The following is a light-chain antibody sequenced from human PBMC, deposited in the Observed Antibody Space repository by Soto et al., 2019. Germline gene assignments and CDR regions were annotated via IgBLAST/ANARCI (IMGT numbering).Light chain of an antibody. CDR1: QSVSIY. CDR2: DAS. V-gene: IGKV3-11*01. CDR3: QQRVDWLT. J-gene: IGKJ4*01. Sequence: EIVLTQSPGTLSLSPGDTATLSCRASQSVSIYLAWYQQKPGQAPRLLIYDASNGVTGIPARFSGSGSGTDFTLPISSVEPEDFAVYYCQQRVDWLTFGGGTKLEIK.